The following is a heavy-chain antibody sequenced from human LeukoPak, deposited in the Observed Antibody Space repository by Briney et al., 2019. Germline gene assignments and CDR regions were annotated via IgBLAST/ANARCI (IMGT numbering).Heavy chain of an antibody. D-gene: IGHD1-20*01. CDR2: INSDGSST. Sequence: GGSLRLSCAASGFTFSSNWMHWVRQVPGKGLVWVSRINSDGSSTSYADSVKGRFTISRDNAKNSLYLQMNSLRAEDTAVYYCARGLTATFPLDAFDIWGQGTMVTVSS. V-gene: IGHV3-74*01. J-gene: IGHJ3*02. CDR3: ARGLTATFPLDAFDI. CDR1: GFTFSSNW.